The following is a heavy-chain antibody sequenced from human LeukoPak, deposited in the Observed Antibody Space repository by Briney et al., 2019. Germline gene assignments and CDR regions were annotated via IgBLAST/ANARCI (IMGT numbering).Heavy chain of an antibody. CDR2: VRYDGSKK. J-gene: IGHJ3*02. CDR1: GFTFSTYG. CDR3: ARDTYYYDSSGYPDAFDI. V-gene: IGHV3-30*02. D-gene: IGHD3-22*01. Sequence: PGGSLRLSCAASGFTFSTYGVHWVRQAPGKGLEWVAFVRYDGSKKYYTNSVKGRFTISRDNSKSTLYLQMNSLRAEDTAVYYCARDTYYYDSSGYPDAFDIWGQGTMVTVSS.